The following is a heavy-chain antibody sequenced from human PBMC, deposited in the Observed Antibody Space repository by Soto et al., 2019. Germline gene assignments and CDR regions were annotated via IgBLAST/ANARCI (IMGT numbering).Heavy chain of an antibody. D-gene: IGHD2-15*01. CDR1: GGSISSGGYY. CDR3: TRVACSGGSCYRIRGGFDY. Sequence: QVQLQESGPGLVKPSQTLSLTCTVSGGSISSGGYYWTWIRQPPGKGLEWIGYIYFSGSTHYNPSLKSRVTISVDTSKNQFSLTLSSVTAADTAVYYCTRVACSGGSCYRIRGGFDYWGQGTLVTFSS. CDR2: IYFSGST. J-gene: IGHJ4*02. V-gene: IGHV4-31*03.